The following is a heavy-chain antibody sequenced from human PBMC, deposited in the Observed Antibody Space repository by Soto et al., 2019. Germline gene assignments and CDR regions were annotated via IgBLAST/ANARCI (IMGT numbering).Heavy chain of an antibody. V-gene: IGHV1-69*01. J-gene: IGHJ6*02. CDR2: IIPIFGTA. D-gene: IGHD1-26*01. CDR3: ARDRGLQNKRGAYYYYGMDV. Sequence: VKVSCKASGGTFSSYAISWVRQAPGQGLEWMGGIIPIFGTANYAQKFQGRVTITADESTSTAYMELSSLRSEDTAVYYCARDRGLQNKRGAYYYYGMDVWGPGTKVTVSS. CDR1: GGTFSSYA.